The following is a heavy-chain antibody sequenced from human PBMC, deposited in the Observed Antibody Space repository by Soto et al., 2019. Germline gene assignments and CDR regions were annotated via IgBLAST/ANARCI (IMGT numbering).Heavy chain of an antibody. CDR1: GFTFSSYW. CDR2: IKQDGSEK. V-gene: IGHV3-7*01. CDR3: ARLIAAAGTSFRYYYYGMDV. D-gene: IGHD6-13*01. Sequence: GGSLRLSCAASGFTFSSYWMSWVRQAPGKGLEWVANIKQDGSEKYYVDSVKGRFTISRDNAKNSLYLQMNSLRAEDTAVYYCARLIAAAGTSFRYYYYGMDVWGQGTTVTVSS. J-gene: IGHJ6*02.